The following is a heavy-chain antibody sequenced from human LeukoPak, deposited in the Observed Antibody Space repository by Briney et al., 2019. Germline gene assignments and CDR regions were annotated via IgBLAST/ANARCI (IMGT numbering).Heavy chain of an antibody. CDR1: GFTFNTYA. D-gene: IGHD6-19*01. CDR2: IKDAGSTT. V-gene: IGHV3-23*01. Sequence: GGALRLSCATSGFTFNTYARNWVRQARGRGLEGVSTIKDAGSTTYYADSVNGRFTISRDNSKNTMYLQMNNLRAEDTALYYCTNQPILAGSIDSWGQGTLVTVSS. J-gene: IGHJ4*02. CDR3: TNQPILAGSIDS.